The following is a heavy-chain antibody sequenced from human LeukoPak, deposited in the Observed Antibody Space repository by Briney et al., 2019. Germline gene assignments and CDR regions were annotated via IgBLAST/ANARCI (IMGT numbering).Heavy chain of an antibody. J-gene: IGHJ1*01. CDR1: GGSISSSSYY. CDR3: ARGYSSSWYDAAHFQH. D-gene: IGHD6-13*01. Sequence: SETLSLTCTVSGGSISSSSYYWGWIRQPPGKGLEWIGSIYYSGSTYSNPSLKSRVTISVDTSKNQFSLKLSSVTAADTAVYYCARGYSSSWYDAAHFQHWGQGTLVTVSS. V-gene: IGHV4-39*07. CDR2: IYYSGST.